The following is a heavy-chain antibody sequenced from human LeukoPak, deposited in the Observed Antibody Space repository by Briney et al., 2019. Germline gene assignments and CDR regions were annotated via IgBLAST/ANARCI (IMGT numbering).Heavy chain of an antibody. CDR3: ARDRGFGIDF. D-gene: IGHD5-12*01. CDR2: IHTSGST. V-gene: IGHV4-61*02. Sequence: TLSLTCTVSGGSISTGSYFWTWIRQPAGEGLDWIGRIHTSGSTNFKPSLNGRVTISKDTSKNQFFLKVTSVTAADTAVYYCARDRGFGIDFWGQGTLVTVSS. J-gene: IGHJ4*02. CDR1: GGSISTGSYF.